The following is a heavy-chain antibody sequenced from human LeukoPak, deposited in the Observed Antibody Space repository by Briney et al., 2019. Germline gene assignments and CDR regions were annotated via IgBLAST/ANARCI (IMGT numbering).Heavy chain of an antibody. CDR3: ARGGSQEYSYGSFDY. D-gene: IGHD5-18*01. J-gene: IGHJ4*02. CDR2: IYYSGST. CDR1: GGSISSGDYY. Sequence: PSQTLSLTCTVSGGSISSGDYYWSWIRQPPGKGLEWIGYIYYSGSTYYNPSLKSRVTISVDTSKNQFSLKLSSVTAADTAVYHCARGGSQEYSYGSFDYWGQGTLVTVSS. V-gene: IGHV4-30-4*08.